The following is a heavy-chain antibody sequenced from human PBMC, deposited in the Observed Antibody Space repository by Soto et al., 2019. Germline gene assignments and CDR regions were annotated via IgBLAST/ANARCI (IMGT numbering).Heavy chain of an antibody. CDR2: IYYSGST. Sequence: SETLSLTCTVSGGSISSGDYYWSWIRQPPGKGLEWIGYIYYSGSTYYNPSLKSRVTISVDTSKNQFSLKLSSVTAAGTAVYYCASGYSGYVGYFDYWGQGTLVTVSS. CDR3: ASGYSGYVGYFDY. D-gene: IGHD5-12*01. V-gene: IGHV4-30-4*01. CDR1: GGSISSGDYY. J-gene: IGHJ4*02.